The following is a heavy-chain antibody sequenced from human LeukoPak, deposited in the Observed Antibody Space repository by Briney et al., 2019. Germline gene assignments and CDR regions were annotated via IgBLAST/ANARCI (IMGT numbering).Heavy chain of an antibody. D-gene: IGHD3-10*01. CDR1: GYTFTSYD. CDR3: ARDWDTMVRGVINPLYFDY. V-gene: IGHV1-8*01. J-gene: IGHJ4*02. Sequence: ASVKVSCKASGYTFTSYDINWVRQATGQGLEWMGWMNPNSGNTGYAQKLQGRVTMTTDTSTSTAYMELRSLRSDDTAVYYCARDWDTMVRGVINPLYFDYWGQGTLVTVSS. CDR2: MNPNSGNT.